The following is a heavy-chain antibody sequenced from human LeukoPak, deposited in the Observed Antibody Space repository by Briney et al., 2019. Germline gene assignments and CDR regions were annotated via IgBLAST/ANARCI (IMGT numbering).Heavy chain of an antibody. CDR1: GFTFSSYS. D-gene: IGHD6-13*01. Sequence: GGSLRLSCAASGFTFSSYSMNWVRQAPGKGLEWVSSISGSSSYIYYADSVKGRFTISRDNAKNSLYLQMNSLRAEDTAVYYCAKQQQLVRWYYYYYYMDVWGKGTTVTVSS. V-gene: IGHV3-21*04. CDR3: AKQQQLVRWYYYYYYMDV. J-gene: IGHJ6*03. CDR2: ISGSSSYI.